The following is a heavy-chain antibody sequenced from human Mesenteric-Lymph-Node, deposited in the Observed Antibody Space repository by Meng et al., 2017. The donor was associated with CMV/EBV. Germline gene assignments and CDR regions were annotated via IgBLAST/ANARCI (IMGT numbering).Heavy chain of an antibody. CDR1: GFTFDDYA. D-gene: IGHD3-10*01. Sequence: GESLKISCVASGFTFDDYALHWVRQIPGKGLEWVSYISGSGSVISYTDSVKGRFTISRDNAKNSLFLQMNSLRDEDTAVYYCARDQDRYYYGAGSYLMDYWGQGTLVTVSS. J-gene: IGHJ4*02. CDR3: ARDQDRYYYGAGSYLMDY. V-gene: IGHV3-48*02. CDR2: ISGSGSVI.